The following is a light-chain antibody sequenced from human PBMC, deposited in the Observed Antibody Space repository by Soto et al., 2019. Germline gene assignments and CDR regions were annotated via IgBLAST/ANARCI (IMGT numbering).Light chain of an antibody. CDR2: GAS. CDR1: QSVSSN. V-gene: IGKV3-11*01. Sequence: EIVMTQSPATLSVSPGERATLSCRASQSVSSNVAWYQQIPGQTPRLLIYGASNRATGIPARFSGSGSGTDFTLTISSLEPEDFAVYYCQQRSNWPITFGQGTRLEIK. CDR3: QQRSNWPIT. J-gene: IGKJ5*01.